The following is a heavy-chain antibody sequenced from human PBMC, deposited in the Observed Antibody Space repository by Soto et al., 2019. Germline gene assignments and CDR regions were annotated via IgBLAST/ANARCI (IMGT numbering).Heavy chain of an antibody. Sequence: EVQLVESGGGLVQPGGSQRLSCAASGFTFSSYSMNWVRQAPGKGLEWVSYISSSSSTIYYADSVKGRFTISRDNAKNSLYLQMNSLRDEDTAVYYCARDRSPTYYYDSSAGGKFDYWGQGTLVTVSS. CDR2: ISSSSSTI. D-gene: IGHD3-22*01. V-gene: IGHV3-48*02. CDR1: GFTFSSYS. J-gene: IGHJ4*02. CDR3: ARDRSPTYYYDSSAGGKFDY.